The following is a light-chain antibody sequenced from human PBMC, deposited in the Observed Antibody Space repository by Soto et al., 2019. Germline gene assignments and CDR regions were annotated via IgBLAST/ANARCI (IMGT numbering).Light chain of an antibody. J-gene: IGKJ3*01. CDR1: QSISSW. V-gene: IGKV1-5*01. CDR3: QQYYSLPLT. CDR2: DAS. Sequence: DIQMTQSPSTLSASVGDRVTITCRASQSISSWLAWYQQKPGKAPKLLIYDASSLESGVPSRFSGSGSETDFTLTISSMQAEDAAVYYCQQYYSLPLTFGPGTKVDI.